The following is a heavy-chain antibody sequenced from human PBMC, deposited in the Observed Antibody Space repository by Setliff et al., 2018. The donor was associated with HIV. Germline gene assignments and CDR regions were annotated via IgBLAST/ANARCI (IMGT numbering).Heavy chain of an antibody. CDR1: GDTFSNNA. Sequence: SVKVSCKASGDTFSNNAINWVRQAPGHGLEWMGKIIPLLDRTHYVQKFQGRVTFSADESTTTAYMELRSLKYEDAAVYYCARGGGGNGYFFDSWGQGTLVTVSS. J-gene: IGHJ4*02. CDR2: IIPLLDRT. D-gene: IGHD3-22*01. V-gene: IGHV1-69*11. CDR3: ARGGGGNGYFFDS.